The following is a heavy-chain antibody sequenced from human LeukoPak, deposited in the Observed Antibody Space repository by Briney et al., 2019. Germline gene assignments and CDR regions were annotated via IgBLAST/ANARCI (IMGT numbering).Heavy chain of an antibody. CDR3: AKGRRPTMVRGPVSDY. CDR1: GFYFTDYA. J-gene: IGHJ4*02. CDR2: VSGNGDTK. Sequence: GGSLRLSCAASGFYFTDYAMSWARQAPGKGLEWLSAVSGNGDTKDYVDSVKGRFTISRDNSKNTLYLQMNSLRAEDTAVYYCAKGRRPTMVRGPVSDYWGQGTLVTVSS. D-gene: IGHD3-10*01. V-gene: IGHV3-23*01.